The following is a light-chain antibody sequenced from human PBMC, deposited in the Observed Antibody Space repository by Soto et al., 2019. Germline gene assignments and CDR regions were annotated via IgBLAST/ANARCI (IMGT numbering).Light chain of an antibody. J-gene: IGLJ3*02. CDR2: DVS. CDR1: SSDVGTYNY. V-gene: IGLV2-14*03. Sequence: QSALTQPASVSGSPGQSITISCTGTSSDVGTYNYVSWYQQHPGKAPKLMIYDVSHRPSGVSNRFSGSKSGNTASLTISGLQAEDEADYYCRSYTSTSTVVFGGGTQLTVL. CDR3: RSYTSTSTVV.